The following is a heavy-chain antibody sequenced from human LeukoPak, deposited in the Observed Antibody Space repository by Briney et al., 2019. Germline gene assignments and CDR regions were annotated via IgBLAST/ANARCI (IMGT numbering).Heavy chain of an antibody. CDR3: ARDAQAFYDFWSGSGNWFDP. D-gene: IGHD3-3*01. J-gene: IGHJ5*02. CDR2: IIPIFGTA. V-gene: IGHV1-69*05. Sequence: SVKVSCKASGGTFSSYAISWVRQAPGQGLEWMGGIIPIFGTANYAQKLQGRVTMTTDTSTSTAYMELRSLRSDDTAVYYCARDAQAFYDFWSGSGNWFDPWGQGTLVTVSS. CDR1: GGTFSSYA.